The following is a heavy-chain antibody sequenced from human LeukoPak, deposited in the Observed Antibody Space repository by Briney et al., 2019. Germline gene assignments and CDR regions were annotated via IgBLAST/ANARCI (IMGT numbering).Heavy chain of an antibody. CDR2: INPNSGGT. D-gene: IGHD3-3*01. V-gene: IGHV1-2*02. J-gene: IGHJ5*02. CDR3: ARDLEPLNFWSGYYPVDVGNWFDP. CDR1: GYTFTGYY. Sequence: ASVKVSCKASGYTFTGYYMHWVRQAPGQGLEWMGWINPNSGGTNYAQKFQGRVTMTRDTSISTAYMELSRLRSDDTAVYYCARDLEPLNFWSGYYPVDVGNWFDPWGQGTLVTVSS.